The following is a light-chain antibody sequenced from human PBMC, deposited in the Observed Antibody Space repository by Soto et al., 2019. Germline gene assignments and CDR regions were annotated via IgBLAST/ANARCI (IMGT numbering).Light chain of an antibody. CDR1: SSDVGGYNY. V-gene: IGLV2-11*01. J-gene: IGLJ1*01. Sequence: QSVLTQPRSVSGSPGQSVTISCTGTSSDVGGYNYVSWYQQHPGKAPELMISDVSKRPSGVPDRFSGSKSGNTASLTISGLQAEDEADYYCCSYAGNYYVFGTGTKVTVL. CDR3: CSYAGNYYV. CDR2: DVS.